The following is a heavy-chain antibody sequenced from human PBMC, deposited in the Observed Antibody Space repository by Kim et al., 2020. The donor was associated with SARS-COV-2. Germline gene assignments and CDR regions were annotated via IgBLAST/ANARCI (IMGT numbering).Heavy chain of an antibody. V-gene: IGHV1-58*02. CDR3: VADDERSASETLFDL. J-gene: IGHJ4*02. D-gene: IGHD3-3*01. Sequence: SVKVSCRASGFRFSNTAIQWVRQARGQGLEWMGWIVVGTTRTDYAPKFQERLTISRDMSTSTAYMELSDLRYEDTAIYYCVADDERSASETLFDLWGQGTLVTVSS. CDR1: GFRFSNTA. CDR2: IVVGTTRT.